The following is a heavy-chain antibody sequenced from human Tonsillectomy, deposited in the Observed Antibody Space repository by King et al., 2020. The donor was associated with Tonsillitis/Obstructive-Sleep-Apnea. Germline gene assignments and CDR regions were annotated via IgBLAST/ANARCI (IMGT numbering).Heavy chain of an antibody. CDR2: ISSDLTTI. D-gene: IGHD2-8*02. CDR3: VRESCSGGICSRDY. J-gene: IGHJ4*02. CDR1: GFTFSSYS. Sequence: VQLVESGGGLVQPGGSLRLSCAASGFTFSSYSMNWVRQAPGKGLEWVSYISSDLTTIYYADSVRGRFTISRDNAKNSVYLQTNSLRDEDTAVYYCVRESCSGGICSRDYWGQGTLVTVSS. V-gene: IGHV3-48*02.